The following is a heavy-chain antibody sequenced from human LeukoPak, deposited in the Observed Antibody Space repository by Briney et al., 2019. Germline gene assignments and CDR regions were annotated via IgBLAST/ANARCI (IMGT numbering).Heavy chain of an antibody. CDR2: IGTDGDT. Sequence: GGSLRLSCAASGFTFSRYGMTWVRQAPGKGLEWVSSIGTDGDTYYTDSVKGRFTISRDTSRNTLFLQMTGLRAEDTALYYCARSRSGSVAGTSDYWGQGTLVIVSS. J-gene: IGHJ4*02. V-gene: IGHV3-23*01. CDR1: GFTFSRYG. CDR3: ARSRSGSVAGTSDY. D-gene: IGHD6-19*01.